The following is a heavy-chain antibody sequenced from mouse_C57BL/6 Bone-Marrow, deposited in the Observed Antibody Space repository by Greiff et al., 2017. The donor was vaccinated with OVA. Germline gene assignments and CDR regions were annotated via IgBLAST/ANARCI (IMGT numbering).Heavy chain of an antibody. V-gene: IGHV3-6*01. Sequence: ESGPGLVKPSQSLSLTCSVTGYSITSGYYWNWIRQFPGNKLEWMGYISYDGSNNYNPSLKNRISITRDTSKNQFFLKLNSVTTEDTATYYCARETTVVATGLGYYFDYWGQGTTLTVSS. D-gene: IGHD1-1*01. CDR3: ARETTVVATGLGYYFDY. J-gene: IGHJ2*01. CDR2: ISYDGSN. CDR1: GYSITSGYY.